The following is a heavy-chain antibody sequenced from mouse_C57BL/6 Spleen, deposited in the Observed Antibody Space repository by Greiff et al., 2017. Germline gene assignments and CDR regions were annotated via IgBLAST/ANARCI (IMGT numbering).Heavy chain of an antibody. CDR2: INPYNGGT. D-gene: IGHD4-1*01. Sequence: VHVKQSGPVLVKPGASVKMSCKASGYTFTDYYMNWVKQSHGKSLEWIGVINPYNGGTSYNQKFKGKATLTVDKSSSTAYMELNSLTSEDSAVYYCASWDYFDYWGQGTTLTVSS. V-gene: IGHV1-19*01. CDR3: ASWDYFDY. CDR1: GYTFTDYY. J-gene: IGHJ2*01.